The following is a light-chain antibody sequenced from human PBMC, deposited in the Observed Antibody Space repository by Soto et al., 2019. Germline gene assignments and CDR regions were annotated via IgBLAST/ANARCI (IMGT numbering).Light chain of an antibody. Sequence: EIVLTQSPGTPSLSPGERATLSCRASQSVSSSYLAWYQQKPGQAPRLLIYGASSRATGIPDRFSGSGSGTDFTLTISRLEPEDVAVYYCQHYGSSPETFGQGTKLDIK. J-gene: IGKJ1*01. CDR1: QSVSSSY. CDR2: GAS. CDR3: QHYGSSPET. V-gene: IGKV3-20*01.